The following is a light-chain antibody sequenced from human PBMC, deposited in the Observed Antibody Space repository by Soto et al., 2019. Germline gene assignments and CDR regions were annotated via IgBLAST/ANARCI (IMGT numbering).Light chain of an antibody. CDR3: SSYTRSGTYV. J-gene: IGLJ1*01. CDR1: RSDIGGYSH. V-gene: IGLV2-14*03. Sequence: QSVLTQPASVSGSPGQSITVSCTGTRSDIGGYSHVSWYQQHPGKVPKLIIYEVRNRPSGVSNRFSGSKSGNTASLTISGLQAEDEADYYCSSYTRSGTYVFGTGTKVTVL. CDR2: EVR.